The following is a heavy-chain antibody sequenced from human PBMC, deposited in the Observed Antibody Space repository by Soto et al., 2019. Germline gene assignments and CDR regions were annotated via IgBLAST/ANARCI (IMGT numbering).Heavy chain of an antibody. CDR1: GYTFTGYY. Sequence: ASVKVSCKASGYTFTGYYMHWVRQAPGQGLEWMGWINPNSGGTNYAQKFQGWVTMTRDMSISTAYMELSRLRSDDTAVYYCARYLNDYGDYGYFDYWGQGTLVTVSS. CDR3: ARYLNDYGDYGYFDY. CDR2: INPNSGGT. D-gene: IGHD4-17*01. V-gene: IGHV1-2*04. J-gene: IGHJ4*02.